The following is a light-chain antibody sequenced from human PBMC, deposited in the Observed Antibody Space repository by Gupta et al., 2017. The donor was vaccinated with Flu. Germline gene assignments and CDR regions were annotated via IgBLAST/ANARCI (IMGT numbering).Light chain of an antibody. CDR3: MQGTAWPYA. J-gene: IGKJ2*01. CDR2: KVS. CDR1: QSLLRRNGNTC. V-gene: IGKV2-30*02. Sequence: ISCRSSQSLLRRNGNTCLHWFQQRPGQSPRRLIYKVSNRDSGVPDRFSGSGSGSDFTLKISRVEADDVGVYYCMQGTAWPYAFGQGTKLEI.